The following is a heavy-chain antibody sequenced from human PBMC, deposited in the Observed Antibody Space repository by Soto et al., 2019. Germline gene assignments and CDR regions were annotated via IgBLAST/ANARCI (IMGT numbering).Heavy chain of an antibody. D-gene: IGHD5-12*01. J-gene: IGHJ1*01. CDR2: INHSGST. CDR1: GGSIIGYD. V-gene: IGHV4-34*01. CDR3: ARHRSSDYVHEYIQY. Sequence: SETLLRTWAVYGGSIIGYDWTWLRPTPGTGLEWIGEINHSGSTNYNPSLKSRVTISVDTSKTQFSLKLSSVTAADTAVYYCARHRSSDYVHEYIQYWGLGTLVTVSS.